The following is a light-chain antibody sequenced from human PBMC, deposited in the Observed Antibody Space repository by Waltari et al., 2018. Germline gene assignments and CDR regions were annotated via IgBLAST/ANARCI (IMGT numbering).Light chain of an antibody. Sequence: DDVMTQSPLSLPVTLGQPDSISCRSSQSLVHSDGNTYLNWFHQRPGQSPRRLIYKVSKRDSGVPDRFSGSGSGTDFTLKISRVEAEDVGVYYCMQGTHWLTFGPGTKVDIK. CDR2: KVS. J-gene: IGKJ3*01. V-gene: IGKV2-30*02. CDR1: QSLVHSDGNTY. CDR3: MQGTHWLT.